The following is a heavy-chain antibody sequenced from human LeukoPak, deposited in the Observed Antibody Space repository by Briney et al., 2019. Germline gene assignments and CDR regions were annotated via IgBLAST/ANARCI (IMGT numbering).Heavy chain of an antibody. V-gene: IGHV3-9*03. J-gene: IGHJ4*02. Sequence: GGSLRLSCAASGFTFDDYAMHWVRQAPGKGLEWVSGINWNGNDIGYADSVKGRFTISRDNAKKSLYLQINSLRAEDMATYYCTRDNSGWFGHYFESWGQGTLVTVSS. D-gene: IGHD6-19*01. CDR3: TRDNSGWFGHYFES. CDR2: INWNGNDI. CDR1: GFTFDDYA.